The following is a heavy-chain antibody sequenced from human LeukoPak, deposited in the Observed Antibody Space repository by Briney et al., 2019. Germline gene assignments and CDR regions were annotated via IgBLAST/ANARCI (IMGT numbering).Heavy chain of an antibody. V-gene: IGHV3-21*01. CDR3: ARETPDSSSWTDFDY. D-gene: IGHD6-13*01. CDR1: GFTFSTYN. Sequence: GGSLRLSCAASGFTFSTYNMNWVRQAPGKGLEWVSSISSTSSYIYYADSVKGRFTISRDNAKNSLYLQMNSLRAEDTAVYYCARETPDSSSWTDFDYWGQGTLVTVSS. J-gene: IGHJ4*02. CDR2: ISSTSSYI.